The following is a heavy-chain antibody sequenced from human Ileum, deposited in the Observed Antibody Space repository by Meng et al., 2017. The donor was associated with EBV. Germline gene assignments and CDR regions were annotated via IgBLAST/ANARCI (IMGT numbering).Heavy chain of an antibody. J-gene: IGHJ4*02. CDR2: IHHSGIT. Sequence: QGQMKGAGRGLVKPSGTLYLICAGAGGSINTDYWWSWVRQSPGEGLEWIGEIHHSGITNYNASLRSRVDMSIDKSKNQVSFNLRSATAADTAVYYCARGVDYHWGYWGQGSLVTVSS. V-gene: IGHV4-4*02. CDR3: ARGVDYHWGY. D-gene: IGHD3-16*01. CDR1: GGSINTDYW.